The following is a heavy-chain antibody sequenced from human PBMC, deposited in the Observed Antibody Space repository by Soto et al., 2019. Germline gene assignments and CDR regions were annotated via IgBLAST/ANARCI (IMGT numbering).Heavy chain of an antibody. D-gene: IGHD7-27*01. CDR2: IKSQADGGTT. J-gene: IGHJ4*02. CDR1: GLTFKDAW. V-gene: IGHV3-15*07. Sequence: EVQLVESGGGLVKPGGSLRLSCAVSGLTFKDAWMNWVRQVPGKGLEWVGRIKSQADGGTTDYAAPVKGRFTISRDDSNNTLYLQMNSLKIEDTAVYYCATAPGYWGSAPLDYWGQGTLVIVSS. CDR3: ATAPGYWGSAPLDY.